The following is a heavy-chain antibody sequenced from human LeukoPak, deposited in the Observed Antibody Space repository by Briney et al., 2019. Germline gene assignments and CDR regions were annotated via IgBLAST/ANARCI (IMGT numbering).Heavy chain of an antibody. CDR2: IIPIFGTA. J-gene: IGHJ4*02. CDR1: GGTFSSYA. D-gene: IGHD3-10*01. V-gene: IGHV1-69*01. CDR3: ARGYYGSGSYYPVDY. Sequence: ASVKVSCKASGGTFSSYAISWVRQAPGQGLEWMGGIIPIFGTANYAQKFQGRATITADESTSTAYMELSSLRSEDTAVYYCARGYYGSGSYYPVDYWGQGTLVTVSS.